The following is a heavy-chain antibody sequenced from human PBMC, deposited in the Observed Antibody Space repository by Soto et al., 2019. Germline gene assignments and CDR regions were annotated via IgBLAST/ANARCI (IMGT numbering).Heavy chain of an antibody. CDR3: AGSGYYHNSGMDV. V-gene: IGHV4-59*08. Sequence: SETLSLTCTVSGGSISTYYWSWLRQSPGKGLEWIGFIYYRGSTTYNPSIRSQVTISIDTSKNKLSMKLSSVTAADTAVYYCAGSGYYHNSGMDVWGQGTTVTVSS. CDR1: GGSISTYY. D-gene: IGHD3-22*01. CDR2: IYYRGST. J-gene: IGHJ6*02.